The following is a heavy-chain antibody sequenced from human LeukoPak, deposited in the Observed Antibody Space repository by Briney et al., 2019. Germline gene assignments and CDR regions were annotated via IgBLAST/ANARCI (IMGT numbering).Heavy chain of an antibody. CDR2: ISSSSSTI. CDR3: ATMGYFDY. J-gene: IGHJ4*02. Sequence: PGGSLRLSCAASGFTFSSYSMNWVRQAPGKGLEWVSYISSSSSTIYYADSVKGRFTISRGNAKNSLYLQMNSPRAEDTAVYYCATMGYFDYWGQGTLVTVSS. V-gene: IGHV3-48*01. CDR1: GFTFSSYS. D-gene: IGHD3-10*01.